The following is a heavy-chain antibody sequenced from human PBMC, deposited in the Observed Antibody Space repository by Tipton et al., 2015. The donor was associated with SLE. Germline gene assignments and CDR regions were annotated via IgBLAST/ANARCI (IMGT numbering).Heavy chain of an antibody. D-gene: IGHD3-22*01. V-gene: IGHV4-59*08. Sequence: TLSLTCTVSGGSISGYYWSWIRQPPGKGLEWIGYIYYSGSTNYNPSLKSRVTISVDTSKNQCSLKLSSVTAADTAVYYCASLYDSSGYAFDIWGQGTMVTVSS. CDR3: ASLYDSSGYAFDI. J-gene: IGHJ3*02. CDR2: IYYSGST. CDR1: GGSISGYY.